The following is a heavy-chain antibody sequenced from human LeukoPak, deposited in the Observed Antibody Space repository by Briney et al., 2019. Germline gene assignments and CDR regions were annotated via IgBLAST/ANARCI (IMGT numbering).Heavy chain of an antibody. CDR3: ASGYCSGGSCYSVYFQH. CDR2: IYSGGNT. Sequence: GGSLRLSCAASGFAVNSNYMSWVRQAPGKGLEWVSVIYSGGNTHYADSVKGRFTISRDNAKNTLYLQMNSLRAEDTAVYYCASGYCSGGSCYSVYFQHWGQGTLVTVSS. D-gene: IGHD2-15*01. CDR1: GFAVNSNY. V-gene: IGHV3-53*01. J-gene: IGHJ1*01.